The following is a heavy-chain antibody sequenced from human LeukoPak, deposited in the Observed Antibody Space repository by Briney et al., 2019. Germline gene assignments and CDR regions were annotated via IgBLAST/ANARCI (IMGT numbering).Heavy chain of an antibody. J-gene: IGHJ4*02. CDR1: GFTFSSIA. Sequence: GWSLRLSCAACGFTFSSIAMTWVRQAPGKGLEWVSTIRSNGETTYNADSVKGRFTISRDNSKKTLYLQLNSLRVEDTAIYYCAKGQELDDGVFDSWGQGTLVTVSS. V-gene: IGHV3-23*01. D-gene: IGHD1-1*01. CDR3: AKGQELDDGVFDS. CDR2: IRSNGETT.